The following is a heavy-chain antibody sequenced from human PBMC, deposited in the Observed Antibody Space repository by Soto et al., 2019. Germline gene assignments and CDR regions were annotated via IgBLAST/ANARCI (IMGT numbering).Heavy chain of an antibody. CDR2: ISGSGGST. CDR3: AKDRDTYSSSCLHAY. Sequence: GGSLRLSCAASGFTFSSYAMSWVRQAPGKGLEWVSAISGSGGSTYYADSVKGRFTISRENSKNTLYLQMNSLRAEDTAVYYCAKDRDTYSSSCLHAYWGQGTLVTVSS. CDR1: GFTFSSYA. V-gene: IGHV3-23*01. J-gene: IGHJ4*02. D-gene: IGHD6-13*01.